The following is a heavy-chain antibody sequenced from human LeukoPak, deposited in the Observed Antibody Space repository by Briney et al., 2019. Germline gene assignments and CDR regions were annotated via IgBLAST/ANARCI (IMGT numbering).Heavy chain of an antibody. Sequence: PSETLSLTCTVSGGSISSSSYYWGWIRQPPGKGLEWIGSIYYSGSTYYNPSLKSRVTISVDTSKNQFSLKLSSVTAADTAVYYCARGIELYGDPEYYFDYWGQGTLVTVSS. D-gene: IGHD4-17*01. CDR1: GGSISSSSYY. CDR2: IYYSGST. V-gene: IGHV4-39*07. CDR3: ARGIELYGDPEYYFDY. J-gene: IGHJ4*02.